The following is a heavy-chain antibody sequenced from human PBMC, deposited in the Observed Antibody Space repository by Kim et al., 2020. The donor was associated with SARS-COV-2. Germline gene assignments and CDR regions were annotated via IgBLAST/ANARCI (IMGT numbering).Heavy chain of an antibody. CDR3: ARALRWELKDGMDV. Sequence: SETLSLTCTVSGGSISIYYWSWIRQPPGKGLEWIGYIYYSGSTNYNPSLKSRVTISVDTSKNQFSLKLSSVTAADTAVYYCARALRWELKDGMDVWGQGTTVTVSS. CDR1: GGSISIYY. D-gene: IGHD1-26*01. J-gene: IGHJ6*02. CDR2: IYYSGST. V-gene: IGHV4-59*01.